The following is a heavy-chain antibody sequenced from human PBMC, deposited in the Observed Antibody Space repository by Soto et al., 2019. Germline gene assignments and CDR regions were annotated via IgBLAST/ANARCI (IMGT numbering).Heavy chain of an antibody. CDR2: IKSKTDGGTT. J-gene: IGHJ6*03. CDR1: GFTFSNAW. Sequence: EVQLVESGGGLVKPGGSLRLSCAASGFTFSNAWMSWVRQAPGKGLEWVGRIKSKTDGGTTDYAAPVQGRFTISRGDSQNRPLQQMNSLITKDAAVDYYTPETQPPCRNLLFGEYYCYYMDVWGKGTTVTVSS. D-gene: IGHD2-15*01. V-gene: IGHV3-15*01. CDR3: TPETQPPCRNLLFGEYYCYYMDV.